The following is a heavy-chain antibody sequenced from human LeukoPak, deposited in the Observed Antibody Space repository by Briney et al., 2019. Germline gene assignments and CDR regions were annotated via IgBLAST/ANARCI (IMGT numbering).Heavy chain of an antibody. Sequence: GGSLGLSCAASGFSFSSYAMSWVRQAPGKGLEWVSAISSSGGSTYYADSVKGRFTTSRDNSKNTLYLQMNSLRAEDTAVYYCARDPSIRSGWYLNRFDPWGQGTLVTVSS. CDR1: GFSFSSYA. CDR2: ISSSGGST. J-gene: IGHJ5*02. CDR3: ARDPSIRSGWYLNRFDP. V-gene: IGHV3-23*01. D-gene: IGHD6-19*01.